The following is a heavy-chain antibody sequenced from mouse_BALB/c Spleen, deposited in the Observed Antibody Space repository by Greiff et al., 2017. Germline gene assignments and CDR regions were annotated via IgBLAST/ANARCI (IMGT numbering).Heavy chain of an antibody. D-gene: IGHD1-2*01. CDR3: ARGDYYGYVGAMDY. V-gene: IGHV2-9*02. CDR1: GFSLTSYG. J-gene: IGHJ4*01. Sequence: VHLVESGPGLVAPSQSLSITCTVSGFSLTSYGVHWVRQPPGKGLEWLGVIWAGGSTNYNSALMSRLSISKDNSKSQVFLKMNSLQTDDTAMYYCARGDYYGYVGAMDYWGQGTSVTVSS. CDR2: IWAGGST.